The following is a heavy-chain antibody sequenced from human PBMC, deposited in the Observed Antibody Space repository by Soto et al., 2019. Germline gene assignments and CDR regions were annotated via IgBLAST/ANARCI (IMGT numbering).Heavy chain of an antibody. CDR2: INVYNGDI. J-gene: IGHJ4*02. D-gene: IGHD2-2*03. CDR3: ARVDVAVVPAAMYYFYS. CDR1: GYIFNYYG. Sequence: QVQLLQSGAEVQKPGASVKVSCKASGYIFNYYGISWVRQAPGQGLEWMGWINVYNGDIKFAEKFQDRVTMTTDTSTTTAYMELRSLRSDDTAVYYCARVDVAVVPAAMYYFYSWGQGTLVTVSS. V-gene: IGHV1-18*04.